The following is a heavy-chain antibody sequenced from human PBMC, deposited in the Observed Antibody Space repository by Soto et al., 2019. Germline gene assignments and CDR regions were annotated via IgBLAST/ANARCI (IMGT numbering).Heavy chain of an antibody. V-gene: IGHV3-9*01. J-gene: IGHJ4*02. Sequence: EVQLVESGGGLVQPGRSLRLSCAASGFTFDDYAMHWVRQAPGKGLEWVSGISWNSGSIGYADSVKGRFTISRDNAKNSLYLQMNSLRAEDTALYYCVKEGCSGGSCSYGFDYWGQGTLVTVSS. CDR1: GFTFDDYA. D-gene: IGHD2-15*01. CDR2: ISWNSGSI. CDR3: VKEGCSGGSCSYGFDY.